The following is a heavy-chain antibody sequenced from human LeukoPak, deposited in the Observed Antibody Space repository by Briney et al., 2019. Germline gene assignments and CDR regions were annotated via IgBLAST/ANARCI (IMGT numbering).Heavy chain of an antibody. CDR3: ARVHSGYYFDL. CDR2: ISSGSGSI. V-gene: IGHV3-48*02. Sequence: PGGSLRLSCAASGLSFSNYWMNWARQAPGKGLECLSIISSGSGSIYNADSVKGRFTISRDNAKNSLFLQMNSLRDEDTAVYYCARVHSGYYFDLWGQGTLVTVSS. J-gene: IGHJ4*02. CDR1: GLSFSNYW. D-gene: IGHD1-26*01.